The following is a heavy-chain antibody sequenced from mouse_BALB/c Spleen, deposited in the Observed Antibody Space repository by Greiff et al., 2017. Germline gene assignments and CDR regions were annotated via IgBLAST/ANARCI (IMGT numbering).Heavy chain of an antibody. CDR1: GYTFSSYW. D-gene: IGHD2-14*01. CDR3: AREGAIEVRRPFAY. V-gene: IGHV1-9*01. J-gene: IGHJ3*01. CDR2: ILPGSGST. Sequence: VKVVESGAELMKPGASVKISCKATGYTFSSYWIEWVKQRPGHGLEWIGEILPGSGSTNYNEKFKGKATFTADTSSNTAYMQLSSLTSEDSAVYYCAREGAIEVRRPFAYWGQGTLVTVSA.